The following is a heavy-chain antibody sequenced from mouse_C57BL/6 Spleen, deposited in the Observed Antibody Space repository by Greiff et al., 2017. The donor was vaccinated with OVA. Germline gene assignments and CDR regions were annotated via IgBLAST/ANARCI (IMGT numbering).Heavy chain of an antibody. CDR2: INPNNGGT. V-gene: IGHV1-26*01. D-gene: IGHD2-4*01. CDR3: ARGDYDYDGRGAY. Sequence: VQLQQSGPELVKPGASVKISCKASGYTFTDYYMNWVKQSHGKSLEWIGDINPNNGGTSYNQKFKGKATLTVDKSSSTAYMELRSLTSEDSAVYYCARGDYDYDGRGAYWGQGTLVTVSA. CDR1: GYTFTDYY. J-gene: IGHJ3*01.